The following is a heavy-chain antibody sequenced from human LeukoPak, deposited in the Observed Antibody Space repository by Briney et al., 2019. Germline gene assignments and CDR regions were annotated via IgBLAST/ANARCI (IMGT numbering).Heavy chain of an antibody. CDR3: ARGPAAAIDY. V-gene: IGHV3-48*02. CDR1: GFSFSTYS. CDR2: ISGSSNTI. D-gene: IGHD2-2*01. J-gene: IGHJ4*02. Sequence: PGGSLRLSCAASGFSFSTYSMNWVRQAPGKGLEWASYISGSSNTIYYAYSVKGRFTISRDNAKNSLYLQMNSLRDEDTALYYCARGPAAAIDYWGQGTLVTVSS.